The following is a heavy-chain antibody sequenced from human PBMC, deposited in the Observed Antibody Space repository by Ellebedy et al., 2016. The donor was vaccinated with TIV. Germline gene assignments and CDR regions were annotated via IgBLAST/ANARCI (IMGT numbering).Heavy chain of an antibody. Sequence: LRLSCTVSGGSISSGGYYWSWIRQPPGKGLEWIGEINHSGSTNYNPSLKSRVTISVDTSKNQFSLKLSSVTAADTAVYYCARGDYYDSSGYYLEYFQHWGQGTLVTVSS. CDR3: ARGDYYDSSGYYLEYFQH. V-gene: IGHV4-30-4*08. D-gene: IGHD3-22*01. J-gene: IGHJ1*01. CDR2: INHSGST. CDR1: GGSISSGGYY.